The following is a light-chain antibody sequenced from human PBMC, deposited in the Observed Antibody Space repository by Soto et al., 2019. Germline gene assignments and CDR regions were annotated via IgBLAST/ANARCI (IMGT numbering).Light chain of an antibody. CDR1: QDIKNF. V-gene: IGKV1-33*01. CDR2: DGS. J-gene: IGKJ2*01. Sequence: DIQLTQSPSSLSASVGDRVTITCQASQDIKNFLNWYQQKPGKAPKLLIYDGSSLETGVPSRFSGSGSGTDFTFAISSLQPEDIATHYCQQYDDLPYTFGQGTKLEI. CDR3: QQYDDLPYT.